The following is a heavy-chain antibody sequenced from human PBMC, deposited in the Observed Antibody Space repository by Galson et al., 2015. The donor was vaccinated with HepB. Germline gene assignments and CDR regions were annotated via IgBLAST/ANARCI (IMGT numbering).Heavy chain of an antibody. D-gene: IGHD2-2*01. CDR3: AHLVVPAARVGWFDP. V-gene: IGHV2-5*01. J-gene: IGHJ5*02. CDR1: GFSLSTSGVG. Sequence: PALVKPTQTLTLTCTFSGFSLSTSGVGVGWIRQPPGKALEWLALIYWNDDKRYSPSLKSRLIITKDTSKNQVVLTMTNMDPVDTATYYCAHLVVPAARVGWFDPWGQGTLVTVSS. CDR2: IYWNDDK.